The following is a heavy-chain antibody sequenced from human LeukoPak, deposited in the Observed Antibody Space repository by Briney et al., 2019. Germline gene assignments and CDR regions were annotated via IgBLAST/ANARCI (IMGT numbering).Heavy chain of an antibody. D-gene: IGHD6-19*01. V-gene: IGHV3-23*01. CDR2: ISGSGGST. Sequence: GGSLRLSCAASGFTFSSYAMSWVRQAPGKGLEWVSAISGSGGSTYYADSVKGRFTISRDNSKNTLNLQMNSLIAEDTAVYYCARLFRAVAGTNPEYFQHWGQGTLVTVSS. CDR3: ARLFRAVAGTNPEYFQH. CDR1: GFTFSSYA. J-gene: IGHJ1*01.